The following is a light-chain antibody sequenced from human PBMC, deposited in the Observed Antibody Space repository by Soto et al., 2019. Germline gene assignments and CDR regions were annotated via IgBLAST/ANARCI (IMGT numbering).Light chain of an antibody. CDR2: EVS. V-gene: IGLV2-14*01. CDR3: SSFTSNRAYV. CDR1: SSDVGAYNY. J-gene: IGLJ1*01. Sequence: QSALTQPASVSGSPGQSITISCTGTSSDVGAYNYVSWYQQQSGKAPKLIIHEVSNRPSGVSNRFSGSKSGNTASLTISGLQAEDEADYYCSSFTSNRAYVFGIGTKLTAL.